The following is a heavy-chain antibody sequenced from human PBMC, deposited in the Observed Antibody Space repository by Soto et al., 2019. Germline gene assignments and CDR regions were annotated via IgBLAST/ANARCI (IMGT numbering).Heavy chain of an antibody. D-gene: IGHD3-3*01. V-gene: IGHV3-7*01. CDR3: AKRGYDFWSGYYHRAY. J-gene: IGHJ4*02. CDR1: GFTFSSYW. Sequence: EVQLVESGGGLVQPGGSLRLSCAASGFTFSSYWMSWVRQAPGKGLEWVANIKQDGSEKYYVDSVKGRFTISRDNAKNSLYLQMNSLRAEVTAVYYCAKRGYDFWSGYYHRAYWGQGTLVTVSS. CDR2: IKQDGSEK.